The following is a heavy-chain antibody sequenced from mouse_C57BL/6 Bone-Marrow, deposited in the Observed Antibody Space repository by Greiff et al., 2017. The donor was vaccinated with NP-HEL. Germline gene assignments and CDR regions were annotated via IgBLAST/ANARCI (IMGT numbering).Heavy chain of an antibody. V-gene: IGHV1-22*01. D-gene: IGHD1-1*01. CDR1: GYTFTDYN. J-gene: IGHJ4*01. Sequence: VQLQQSGPELVKPGASVKMSCKASGYTFTDYNMHWVKQSHGKSLEWIGYINPNNGGTSYNQKFKGKATLTVNKSSSTAYMELRSLTSEDSAVYYCAGDYYGSSLYYAMDYWGQGTSVTVSS. CDR2: INPNNGGT. CDR3: AGDYYGSSLYYAMDY.